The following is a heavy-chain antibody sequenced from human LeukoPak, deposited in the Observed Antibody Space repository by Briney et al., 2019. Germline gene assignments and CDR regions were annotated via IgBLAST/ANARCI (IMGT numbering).Heavy chain of an antibody. V-gene: IGHV3-64*01. CDR1: GFTYSSYA. CDR2: ISSNGGST. D-gene: IGHD5-24*01. J-gene: IGHJ4*02. CDR3: ARGDGYNFWDY. Sequence: GGSLRLSCAASGFTYSSYAMHWVRQAPGKGLEYVSAISSNGGSTYYANSVKGRFTISRDNSKSTLYLQMNSLRAEDTAVYYCARGDGYNFWDYWGQGTLVTVSS.